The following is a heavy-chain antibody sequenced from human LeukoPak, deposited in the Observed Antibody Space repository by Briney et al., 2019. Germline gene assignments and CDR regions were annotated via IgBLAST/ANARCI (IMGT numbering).Heavy chain of an antibody. D-gene: IGHD3-22*01. CDR2: VAHKGPTVYSPTLNR. J-gene: IGHJ4*02. V-gene: IGHV4-34*01. CDR3: VRQGTNSGYYLLDY. CDR1: GAYLNDY. Sequence: SETLSLTCAVYGAYLNDYWSWIRQSPGKGLEWIGEVAHKGPTVYSPTLNRKYNPSFKSRVTMSVDPSKNQFSLKLTSVTVADTATYYCVRQGTNSGYYLLDYWGQGHLVIVSS.